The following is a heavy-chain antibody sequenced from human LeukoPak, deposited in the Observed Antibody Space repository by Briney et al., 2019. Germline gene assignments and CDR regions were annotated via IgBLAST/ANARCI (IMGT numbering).Heavy chain of an antibody. V-gene: IGHV3-30*04. CDR1: GFTFSSYA. J-gene: IGHJ6*03. CDR3: ARGLYGRAARRNYYYMDV. CDR2: ISYDGSNK. Sequence: GGSLRLSCAASGFTFSSYAMHWVRQAPGKGLEWVAVISYDGSNKYYADSVKGRFTISRDNSKNTLYLQMNSLRAEDTAVYYCARGLYGRAARRNYYYMDVWGKGTTVTVSS. D-gene: IGHD6-6*01.